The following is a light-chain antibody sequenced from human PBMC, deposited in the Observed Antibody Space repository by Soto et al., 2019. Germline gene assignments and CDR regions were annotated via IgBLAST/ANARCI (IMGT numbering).Light chain of an antibody. CDR2: DAS. V-gene: IGKV1-5*01. Sequence: QMTQSPSTLSASIGDRVTITCRASQSINNRLAWYQQMPGKAPNLLIYDASSLESGVPSRFRGSGSETELTLTSSGRQPDDFATYYCQQFIDGSTFGQRTKVELK. J-gene: IGKJ1*01. CDR1: QSINNR. CDR3: QQFIDGST.